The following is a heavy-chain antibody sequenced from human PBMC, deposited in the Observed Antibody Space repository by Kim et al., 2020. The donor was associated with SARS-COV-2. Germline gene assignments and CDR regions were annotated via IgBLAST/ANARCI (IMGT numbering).Heavy chain of an antibody. V-gene: IGHV4-59*08. CDR1: GGSISSYY. CDR3: ARLRYYYDSSGYYFDY. CDR2: IYYSGST. J-gene: IGHJ4*01. D-gene: IGHD3-22*01. Sequence: SETLSLTCTVSGGSISSYYWSWIRQPPGKGLQWIGYIYYSGSTNYNPSLKSRVTISVDTSKNQFSLKLSSVTAADTAVYYCARLRYYYDSSGYYFDYWG.